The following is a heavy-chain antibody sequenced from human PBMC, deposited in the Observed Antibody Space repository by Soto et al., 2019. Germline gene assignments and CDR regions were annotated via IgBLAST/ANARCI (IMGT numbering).Heavy chain of an antibody. V-gene: IGHV3-23*01. CDR2: ISGSGGST. Sequence: GGSLRLSCAASGFTFSSYAMSWVRQAPGKGLEWVSAISGSGGSTYYADSVKGRFTISRDNSKNTLYLQMNSLRAEDTAVYYRAKDREPNWNYYYMDVWGKGTTVTVSS. CDR3: AKDREPNWNYYYMDV. J-gene: IGHJ6*03. CDR1: GFTFSSYA. D-gene: IGHD1-20*01.